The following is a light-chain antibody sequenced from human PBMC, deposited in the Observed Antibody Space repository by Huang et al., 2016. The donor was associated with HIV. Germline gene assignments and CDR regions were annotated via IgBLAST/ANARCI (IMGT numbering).Light chain of an antibody. CDR1: QSLLHSNGYNY. V-gene: IGKV2-28*01. J-gene: IGKJ2*01. Sequence: DIVMTQSPLSLPVTPGEPASISCRSSQSLLHSNGYNYLDWYLQQPGQSPQLLIYLGSNRASGVPDRFSGSGSGTEFTLKISRVEAEDVGVYYCMQALQTPRTFGQGTKLEIK. CDR2: LGS. CDR3: MQALQTPRT.